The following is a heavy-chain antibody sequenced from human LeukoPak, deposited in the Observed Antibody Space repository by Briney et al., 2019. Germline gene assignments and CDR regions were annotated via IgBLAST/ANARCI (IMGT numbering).Heavy chain of an antibody. Sequence: PSETLSLTCTVSGYSLSSGFFCDWIRQSPGKGLEGIGSFSHRGGSYHNPSLKSRVTISVDTSKNQFCLKLLSVTAADTAVYYCGRAQDFSDSSGPNYRDFWGQGIVVTVSS. CDR3: GRAQDFSDSSGPNYRDF. CDR2: FSHRGGS. CDR1: GYSLSSGFF. J-gene: IGHJ4*02. D-gene: IGHD3-22*01. V-gene: IGHV4-38-2*02.